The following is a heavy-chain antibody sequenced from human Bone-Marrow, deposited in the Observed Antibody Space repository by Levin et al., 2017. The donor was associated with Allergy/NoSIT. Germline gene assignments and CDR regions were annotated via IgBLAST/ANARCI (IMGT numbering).Heavy chain of an antibody. J-gene: IGHJ4*02. Sequence: ESLKISCSVSGGSVTSGDYYWSWLRKPPGKGLEWIGFIHSSGSTNYIPSLKSRVTMSHDTSKNQLSLSLTSVTAAATAICYCARVSAAGGTRLFDYWGQGTLVTVSS. D-gene: IGHD6-13*01. CDR2: IHSSGST. CDR1: GGSVTSGDYY. V-gene: IGHV4-61*08. CDR3: ARVSAAGGTRLFDY.